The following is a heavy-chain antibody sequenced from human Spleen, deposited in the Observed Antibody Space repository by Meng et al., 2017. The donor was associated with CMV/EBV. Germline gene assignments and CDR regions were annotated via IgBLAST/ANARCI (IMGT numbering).Heavy chain of an antibody. CDR2: IYHSGGT. CDR1: GGSISSYNW. Sequence: TCAVSGGSISSYNWWSWLRQPPGKGLEWIGEIYHSGGTNYNPSLKSRVTMSVDKSKNQFSLKLTSVTAADTAVYYCARESTTSGFDYWGQGTLVTVSS. V-gene: IGHV4-4*02. J-gene: IGHJ4*02. CDR3: ARESTTSGFDY. D-gene: IGHD1/OR15-1a*01.